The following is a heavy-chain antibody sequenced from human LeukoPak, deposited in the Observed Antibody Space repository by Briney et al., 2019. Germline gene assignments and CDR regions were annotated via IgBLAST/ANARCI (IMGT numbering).Heavy chain of an antibody. Sequence: LSGGSLRLSCAASGFTLSGSATHWVRQASGKGLEWVGRIRSKANSYATAYAASVKGRFTISRDDSKNTAYLQMNSLKTEDTAVYYCTALEYYYGSGSSNDYWGQGTLVTVSS. J-gene: IGHJ4*02. CDR1: GFTLSGSA. CDR2: IRSKANSYAT. V-gene: IGHV3-73*01. CDR3: TALEYYYGSGSSNDY. D-gene: IGHD3-10*01.